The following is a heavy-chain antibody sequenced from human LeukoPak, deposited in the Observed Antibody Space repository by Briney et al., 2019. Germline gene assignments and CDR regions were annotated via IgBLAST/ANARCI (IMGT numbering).Heavy chain of an antibody. Sequence: TASETLSLTCTVSAGSISSYYWSWIRQPPGKGLEWIGYIYYSGSTNYNPSLKSRVTISVDTSKNQFSLKLSSVTAADTAVYYCARGSYHGPFEYWGQGTLVTVSS. CDR1: AGSISSYY. CDR2: IYYSGST. V-gene: IGHV4-59*01. J-gene: IGHJ4*02. D-gene: IGHD1-14*01. CDR3: ARGSYHGPFEY.